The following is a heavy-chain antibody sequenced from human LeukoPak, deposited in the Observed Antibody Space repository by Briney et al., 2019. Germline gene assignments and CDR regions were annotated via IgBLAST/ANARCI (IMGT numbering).Heavy chain of an antibody. CDR1: GFTFS. CDR2: IRHDGTDQ. V-gene: IGHV3-30*02. CDR3: AKDGNWASVS. Sequence: GGSLRLSRVGSGFTFSVHWVRQVPGKGLEWLTFIRHDGTDQRYADSVRGRFTISRDNSKNTVYLQMNSLRPEDTALYYCAKDGNWASVSWGQGTLVTVSS. J-gene: IGHJ5*02. D-gene: IGHD7-27*01.